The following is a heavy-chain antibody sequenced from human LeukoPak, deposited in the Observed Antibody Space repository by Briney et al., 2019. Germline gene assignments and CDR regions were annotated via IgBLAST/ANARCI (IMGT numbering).Heavy chain of an antibody. CDR3: AREGGYSNHLGSYFDY. CDR2: MNPNSGNT. CDR1: GYTFTSYD. D-gene: IGHD4-11*01. V-gene: IGHV1-8*01. J-gene: IGHJ4*02. Sequence: ASVKVSCKASGYTFTSYDINWVRQATGQGLEWMGWMNPNSGNTGYAQKFQGRVTMTRNTSISTAYMELSSLRSEDTAVYYCAREGGYSNHLGSYFDYWGQGTLVTVSS.